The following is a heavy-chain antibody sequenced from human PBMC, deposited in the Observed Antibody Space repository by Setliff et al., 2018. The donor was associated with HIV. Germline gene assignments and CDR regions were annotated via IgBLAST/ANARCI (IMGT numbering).Heavy chain of an antibody. J-gene: IGHJ6*02. CDR1: GGSISSYY. V-gene: IGHV4-59*01. D-gene: IGHD3-10*01. Sequence: SETLSLTCTVSGGSISSYYWSWIRQPPGKGLEWIGSIYYSGSIRYNPSLESRVTISVDTSKNKFSLKLRSATTSDTAVYYCARDRGRGSGSPTRKYYYYGMDVWGQGTTVTVSS. CDR3: ARDRGRGSGSPTRKYYYYGMDV. CDR2: IYYSGSI.